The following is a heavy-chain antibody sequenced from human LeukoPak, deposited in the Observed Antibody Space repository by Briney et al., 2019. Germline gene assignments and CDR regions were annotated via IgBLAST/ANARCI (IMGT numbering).Heavy chain of an antibody. J-gene: IGHJ4*02. V-gene: IGHV3-48*01. Sequence: WGSLRLSCAASRFTFSSHNMHWVRQAPGKGLEWVSYISDSSTTIYYADSVKGRFTISRDNARNSLYLQMNSLRAEDTAVYYCARDRGDFWTGYYTNYFDYWGQGTLVTVSS. CDR1: RFTFSSHN. D-gene: IGHD3/OR15-3a*01. CDR3: ARDRGDFWTGYYTNYFDY. CDR2: ISDSSTTI.